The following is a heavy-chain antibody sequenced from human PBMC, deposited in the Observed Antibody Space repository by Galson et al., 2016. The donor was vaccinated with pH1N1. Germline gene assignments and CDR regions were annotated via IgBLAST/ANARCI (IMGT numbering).Heavy chain of an antibody. Sequence: SLRLSCAASGFRFSDFEFNWVRQAPGKGPEWVSYISRRGDRIEYRDSVKGRFTVSRDNAKHALYLQVNSLRAEDTAVYYCARAGRNWYFDLWGRGTLVAVSS. CDR1: GFRFSDFE. J-gene: IGHJ2*01. V-gene: IGHV3-48*03. CDR2: ISRRGDRI. CDR3: ARAGRNWYFDL.